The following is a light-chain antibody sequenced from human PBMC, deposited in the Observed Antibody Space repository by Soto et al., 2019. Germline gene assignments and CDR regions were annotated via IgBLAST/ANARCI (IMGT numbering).Light chain of an antibody. CDR2: GAS. Sequence: EIVLTQSPGTLSLSPGERATLSCRASQSVSNNYLAWYQQKPGQAPRRLIYGASSRATGIPDRFSGGGSGTDFTLTISRLEPEDFAVYYCQQYGSSPGTFGQGTKVDIK. J-gene: IGKJ1*01. V-gene: IGKV3-20*01. CDR1: QSVSNNY. CDR3: QQYGSSPGT.